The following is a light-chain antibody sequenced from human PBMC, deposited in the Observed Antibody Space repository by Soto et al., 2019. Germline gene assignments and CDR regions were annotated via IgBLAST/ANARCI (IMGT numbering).Light chain of an antibody. CDR2: KAS. CDR1: QSISGW. CDR3: QHDGT. V-gene: IGKV1-5*03. Sequence: DIQMTQSPSTLSASVGDRVTITCRASQSISGWLAWYQQKPGKAPNLLIYKASNLAKGVPSRFSGSGSGAEFTLTINILQPDDFASYYCQHDGTFGHGTKVDIK. J-gene: IGKJ1*01.